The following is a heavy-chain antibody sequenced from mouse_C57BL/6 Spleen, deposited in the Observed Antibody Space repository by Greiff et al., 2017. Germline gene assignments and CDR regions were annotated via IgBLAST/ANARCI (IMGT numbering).Heavy chain of an antibody. CDR3: AREEDDPLYAMDD. J-gene: IGHJ4*01. Sequence: VQLQQPGAELVKPGASVKMSCTASGYTFTSYWITWVKQRPGQGLEWIGDIYPGSGSTNYNEKFKSKATLTVDTSSSTAYMQLSSLTSEDSAVYYCAREEDDPLYAMDDGGQGTSVTVSS. V-gene: IGHV1-55*01. CDR1: GYTFTSYW. CDR2: IYPGSGST.